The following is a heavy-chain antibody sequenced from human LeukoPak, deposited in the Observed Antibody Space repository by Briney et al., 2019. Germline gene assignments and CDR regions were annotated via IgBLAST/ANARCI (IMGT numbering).Heavy chain of an antibody. J-gene: IGHJ6*02. Sequence: SETLSLTCTVSGGSISSGSYYWSWIRQPPGKGLEWIGYIYYSGSTNYNPSLKSRVTISVDTSKNQFSLKLSSVTAADTAVYYCARWGEVGMDVWGQGTTVTVSS. V-gene: IGHV4-61*01. CDR3: ARWGEVGMDV. CDR2: IYYSGST. CDR1: GGSISSGSYY. D-gene: IGHD3-16*01.